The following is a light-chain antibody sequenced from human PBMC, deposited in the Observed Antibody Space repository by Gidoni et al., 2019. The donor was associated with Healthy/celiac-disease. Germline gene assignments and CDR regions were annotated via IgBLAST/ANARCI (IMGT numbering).Light chain of an antibody. Sequence: DIQMTQSPSTLSASVGDRVTITCRASQSISSWLAWYQHKPGKAPKLLIYDASSLESGVPSRFSGSGSGTEFTLTISSLQPDDFATYYCQQYNSYSSYTFGQGTKLEIK. J-gene: IGKJ2*01. CDR1: QSISSW. V-gene: IGKV1-5*01. CDR2: DAS. CDR3: QQYNSYSSYT.